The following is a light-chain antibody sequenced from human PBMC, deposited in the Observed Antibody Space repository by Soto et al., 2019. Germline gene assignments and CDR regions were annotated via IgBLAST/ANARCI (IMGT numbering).Light chain of an antibody. CDR2: GAS. Sequence: DIVLTQSPGTLSLSPGERATLSCRASPSVSSNYLAWYQQKPGQAPRLLIYGASSRATGIPDRFSGSGSGTXFXXXXXXXXPEDFAVYFCQQYSSLLMYTFGQGTNLEIK. CDR1: PSVSSNY. V-gene: IGKV3-20*01. J-gene: IGKJ2*01. CDR3: QQYSSLLMYT.